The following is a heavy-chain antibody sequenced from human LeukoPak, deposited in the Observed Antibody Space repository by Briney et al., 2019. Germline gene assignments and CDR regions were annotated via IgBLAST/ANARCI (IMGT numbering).Heavy chain of an antibody. D-gene: IGHD3-16*01. CDR1: GGSISSYY. J-gene: IGHJ4*02. V-gene: IGHV4-59*01. Sequence: SQTLSLTCTVSGGSISSYYWSWIRQPPGKGLEWIGYIYYSGSTNYNPSLKSRVTISVDTSKNQFTLKLSSVTAADTAVYYCARGRYGWLPFDYWGQGTLVTVSS. CDR2: IYYSGST. CDR3: ARGRYGWLPFDY.